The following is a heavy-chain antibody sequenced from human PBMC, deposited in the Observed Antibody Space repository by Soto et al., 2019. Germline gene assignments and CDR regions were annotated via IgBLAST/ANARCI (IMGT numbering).Heavy chain of an antibody. D-gene: IGHD5-12*01. CDR2: ISSSSSYI. CDR1: GFTFSSYS. J-gene: IGHJ4*02. V-gene: IGHV3-21*01. CDR3: ARDDLLLDIVATTKTPYFDY. Sequence: PGGSLRLSCAASGFTFSSYSMNWVRQAPGKGLEWVSSISSSSSYIYYADSVKGRFTISRDNAKNSLYLQMNSLRAEDTAVYYCARDDLLLDIVATTKTPYFDYWGQGTLVTVSS.